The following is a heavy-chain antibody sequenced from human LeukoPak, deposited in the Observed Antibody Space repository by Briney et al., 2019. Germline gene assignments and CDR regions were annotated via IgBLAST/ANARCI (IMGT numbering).Heavy chain of an antibody. J-gene: IGHJ6*03. CDR3: ARTTMVRGTYYMDV. CDR1: GGSISSSTYY. CDR2: IDYSGST. D-gene: IGHD3-10*01. Sequence: SETLSLTCTVSGGSISSSTYYWGWIRQPPGKGLEWIGNIDYSGSTYYSTSLKSRVTISVDTSKNQVSLNLSSVTAADTAVYYCARTTMVRGTYYMDVWGKGTTVTISS. V-gene: IGHV4-39*07.